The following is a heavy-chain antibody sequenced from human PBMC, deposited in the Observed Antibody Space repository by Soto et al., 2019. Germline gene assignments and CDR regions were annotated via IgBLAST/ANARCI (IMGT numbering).Heavy chain of an antibody. D-gene: IGHD4-4*01. J-gene: IGHJ6*02. CDR2: ITPFNGNT. V-gene: IGHV1-45*02. CDR3: AADAVTPLYGMDV. Sequence: GASVKVSCKASGYTFIYRYLHWVRQAPGQALEWMGWITPFNGNTNYAQKFQDRVTITRDKSMTTAYMELSSLRSEGTALYYCAADAVTPLYGMDVWGQGTTVTVSS. CDR1: GYTFIYRY.